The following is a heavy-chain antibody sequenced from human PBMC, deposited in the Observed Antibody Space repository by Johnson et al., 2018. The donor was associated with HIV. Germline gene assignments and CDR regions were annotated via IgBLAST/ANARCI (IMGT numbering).Heavy chain of an antibody. CDR3: AGRFYYDSSGYYSAAFDI. CDR1: GFTFDDYA. J-gene: IGHJ3*02. Sequence: EVQLVESGGGLVQPGRSLRLSSAASGFTFDDYAMHWVRQAPGKGLEWVSGINWTGGSTGYADSVMGRFTISIDNAKNSLYLKMSSLRAEDTALYYCAGRFYYDSSGYYSAAFDIWGQGTMVTVSS. CDR2: INWTGGST. D-gene: IGHD3-22*01. V-gene: IGHV3-20*03.